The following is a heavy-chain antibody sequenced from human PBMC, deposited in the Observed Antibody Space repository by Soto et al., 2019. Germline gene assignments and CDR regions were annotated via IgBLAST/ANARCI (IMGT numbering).Heavy chain of an antibody. CDR2: SYYSGTT. CDR1: GAPISVHSYY. CDR3: ARFASNRGGFDY. Sequence: SETLSLTCTVSGAPISVHSYYWTWIRQPPGKGLEWIGSSYYSGTTYFNPSLKSRATISVDTSKNQFSLKLSSVTAADTAVYYCARFASNRGGFDYWGQGTLVTVSS. V-gene: IGHV4-39*07. D-gene: IGHD3-10*01. J-gene: IGHJ4*02.